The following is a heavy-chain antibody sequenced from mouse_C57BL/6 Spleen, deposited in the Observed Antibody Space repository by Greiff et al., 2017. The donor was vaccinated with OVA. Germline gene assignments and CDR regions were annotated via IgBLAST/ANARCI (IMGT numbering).Heavy chain of an antibody. J-gene: IGHJ3*01. CDR1: GYTFTSYW. CDR2: IYPSDSET. V-gene: IGHV1-61*01. CDR3: ARERSEFAY. Sequence: QVQLQQPGAELVRPGSSVKLSCKASGYTFTSYWMDWVKQRPGQGLEWIGNIYPSDSETPYNQKFKDKATLTVDKSSSTAYMQLSSLTAEDSAVYYCARERSEFAYWGQGTLVTVSA.